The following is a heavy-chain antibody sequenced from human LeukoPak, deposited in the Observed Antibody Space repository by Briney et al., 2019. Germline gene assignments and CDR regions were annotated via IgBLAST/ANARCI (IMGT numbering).Heavy chain of an antibody. CDR2: VGPEDGET. V-gene: IGHV1-69-2*01. CDR1: GYTFTDYY. Sequence: ASVKVSCKVSGYTFTDYYMHWVQRAPGKGLEWMGLVGPEDGETIYAEKFQGRVTITADTSTDTAYMELSSLRSEDTAVYYCATSRITMVRGVSGAFDIWGQGTMVTVSS. D-gene: IGHD3-10*01. CDR3: ATSRITMVRGVSGAFDI. J-gene: IGHJ3*02.